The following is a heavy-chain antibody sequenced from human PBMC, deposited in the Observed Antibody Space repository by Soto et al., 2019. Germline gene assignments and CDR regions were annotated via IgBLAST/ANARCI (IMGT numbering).Heavy chain of an antibody. CDR2: INHRGSV. CDR3: AMSPITMVRGVIKKPLGYFDY. D-gene: IGHD3-10*01. CDR1: GGGSISSSSYF. Sequence: TLSLTCTVSGGGSISSSSYFWGWIRQPPGKGLEWIGSINHRGSVYYNPSLKSRVTISVDTSKNEYSLNLSSVTAADTAVYYCAMSPITMVRGVIKKPLGYFDYWGQGTLVTVSS. V-gene: IGHV4-39*07. J-gene: IGHJ4*02.